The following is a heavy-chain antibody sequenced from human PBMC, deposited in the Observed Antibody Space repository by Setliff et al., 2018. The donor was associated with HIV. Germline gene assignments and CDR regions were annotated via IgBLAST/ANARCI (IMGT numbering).Heavy chain of an antibody. J-gene: IGHJ4*02. Sequence: SETLSLTCTVSGDSLSSSSYYWGWIRQPPGKGLEWIGSIYFSGRTYYNPSLKSRVTMSVDTSKHQFSLNLNSVTAADTAVYFCATSEWELIDFDYWGQGTLVTVSS. D-gene: IGHD1-26*01. CDR1: GDSLSSSSYY. CDR3: ATSEWELIDFDY. CDR2: IYFSGRT. V-gene: IGHV4-39*01.